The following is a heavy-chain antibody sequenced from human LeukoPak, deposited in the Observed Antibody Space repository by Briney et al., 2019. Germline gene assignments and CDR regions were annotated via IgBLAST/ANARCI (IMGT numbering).Heavy chain of an antibody. V-gene: IGHV1-18*01. Sequence: ASVKVSCKASGYTFTSYGISWVRQAPGQGLEWMGWISAYNGNTNHAQKLQGRVTMTTDTSTSTAYMELRSLRSDDTAVYYCARLVLLWFGDQDGMDVWGQGTTVTVSS. D-gene: IGHD3-10*01. CDR3: ARLVLLWFGDQDGMDV. CDR1: GYTFTSYG. CDR2: ISAYNGNT. J-gene: IGHJ6*02.